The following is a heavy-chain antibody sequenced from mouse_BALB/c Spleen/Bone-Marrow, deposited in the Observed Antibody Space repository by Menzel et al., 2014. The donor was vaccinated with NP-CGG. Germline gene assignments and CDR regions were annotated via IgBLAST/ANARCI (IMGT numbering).Heavy chain of an antibody. Sequence: VQLQQSGAELVRPGALVKLSCKASGFTITDYYMHWVMPRPEQGLDWIGWIDPENYNAIYDPKFQGKASLTADTSSNTVYLQLSSLTAEDTAVYYCARLSAYGGFDYWGQGTTLTVSS. D-gene: IGHD1-1*01. CDR3: ARLSAYGGFDY. V-gene: IGHV14-1*02. CDR1: GFTITDYY. J-gene: IGHJ2*01. CDR2: IDPENYNA.